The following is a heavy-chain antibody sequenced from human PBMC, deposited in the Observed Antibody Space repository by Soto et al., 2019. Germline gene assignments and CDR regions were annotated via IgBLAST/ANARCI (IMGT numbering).Heavy chain of an antibody. Sequence: SETLSLTCTVSGGSISSYYWSWIRQPPWKGLEWIGHIYDTGSTKYNSSLESRVAISVDTSRNQFSLKLNSVTAADTAVYYCARGAVAGARSWFDPWGQGTLVTVSS. V-gene: IGHV4-59*13. CDR3: ARGAVAGARSWFDP. CDR2: IYDTGST. J-gene: IGHJ5*02. CDR1: GGSISSYY. D-gene: IGHD6-13*01.